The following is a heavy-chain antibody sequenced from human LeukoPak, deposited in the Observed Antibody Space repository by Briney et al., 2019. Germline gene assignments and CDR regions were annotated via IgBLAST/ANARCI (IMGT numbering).Heavy chain of an antibody. CDR2: IYSGGST. D-gene: IGHD6-13*01. J-gene: IGHJ5*02. V-gene: IGHV3-53*01. Sequence: GGSLRLSCAASGFTVSSNYMSWVRQAPGKGLEWVSVIYSGGSTYYADSVKGRFTISRDNSKNTLYLQMNSLRAEDTAVYYCARDRAAAGENWFDPWGQGTLVTVSS. CDR1: GFTVSSNY. CDR3: ARDRAAAGENWFDP.